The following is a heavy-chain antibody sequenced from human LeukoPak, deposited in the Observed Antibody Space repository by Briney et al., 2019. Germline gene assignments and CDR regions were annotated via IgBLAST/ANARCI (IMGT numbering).Heavy chain of an antibody. CDR1: GFTVSSNY. CDR3: ASRIEDDILTGYFDY. J-gene: IGHJ4*02. D-gene: IGHD3-9*01. CDR2: IYSGGST. V-gene: IGHV3-53*04. Sequence: GGSLRPTCAASGFTVSSNYMSWVRQAPGRGREWVSVIYSGGSTYYADSVKGRFTISRHNSKNTLYLQMNSLRAEDTAVYYCASRIEDDILTGYFDYWGQGTLVTVSS.